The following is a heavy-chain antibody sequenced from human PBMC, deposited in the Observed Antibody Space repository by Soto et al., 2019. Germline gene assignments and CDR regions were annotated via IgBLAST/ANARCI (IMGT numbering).Heavy chain of an antibody. D-gene: IGHD6-13*01. CDR3: ARAPAARFDP. CDR1: GGSIPSSNW. V-gene: IGHV4-4*02. J-gene: IGHJ5*01. Sequence: QVQLQESGPGLVKPSGTLSLTCAVSGGSIPSSNWWSWVRQPTGKGLEWIGQISHSGITNYNPSLTSRVTISIDKSKNQFSLKVTSVTAADTAVYYCARAPAARFDPWGQGILVTVSS. CDR2: ISHSGIT.